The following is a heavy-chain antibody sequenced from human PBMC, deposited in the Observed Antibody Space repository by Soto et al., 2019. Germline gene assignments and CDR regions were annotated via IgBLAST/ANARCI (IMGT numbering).Heavy chain of an antibody. V-gene: IGHV1-18*01. CDR2: ISAYNGNT. CDR3: ARLADSTLRRYYYDTKLRYFDY. Sequence: ASVKVSCKASGYTFTRYCISWVRQAPGQGLEWMGWISAYNGNTNYAQKLQGRVTMTTDTSTSTAYMELRSLRSDDTAVYYCARLADSTLRRYYYDTKLRYFDYWGQGTLVTAPQ. J-gene: IGHJ4*02. CDR1: GYTFTRYC. D-gene: IGHD3-22*01.